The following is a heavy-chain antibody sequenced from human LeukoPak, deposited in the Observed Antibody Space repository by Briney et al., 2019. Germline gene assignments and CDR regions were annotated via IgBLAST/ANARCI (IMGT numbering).Heavy chain of an antibody. CDR3: ARDHEGASPDY. Sequence: GGSLRLSCAASGFTFSSYSMNWVRQAPGKGLDWVSSISSSSSYIYYADSVKGRFTISRDNAKNSLYLQMNSPRAEDTAVYYCARDHEGASPDYWGQGTLVTVSS. CDR1: GFTFSSYS. J-gene: IGHJ4*02. V-gene: IGHV3-21*01. D-gene: IGHD1-26*01. CDR2: ISSSSSYI.